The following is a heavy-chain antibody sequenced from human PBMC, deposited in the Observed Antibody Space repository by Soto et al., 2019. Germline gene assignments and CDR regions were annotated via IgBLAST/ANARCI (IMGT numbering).Heavy chain of an antibody. V-gene: IGHV3-23*01. J-gene: IGHJ6*02. CDR1: GFTFSSYA. D-gene: IGHD3-3*01. CDR3: AKDVITIFSHYYYGMDV. CDR2: ISGSGGST. Sequence: GGSLRLSCAASGFTFSSYAMSWVRQAPGKGLEWVSAISGSGGSTYYADSVKGRFTISRDNSKNTLYLQMNSLRAEDTAVYYCAKDVITIFSHYYYGMDVWGQGTTVTVSS.